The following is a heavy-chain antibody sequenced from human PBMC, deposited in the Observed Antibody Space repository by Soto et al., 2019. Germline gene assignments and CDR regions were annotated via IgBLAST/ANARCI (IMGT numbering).Heavy chain of an antibody. CDR2: IYYSGST. CDR1: GGSISGGDYY. J-gene: IGHJ6*02. V-gene: IGHV4-30-4*01. D-gene: IGHD3-10*01. Sequence: SETLSLTCTVSGGSISGGDYYWSWIRQPPGKGLEWIGYIYYSGSTYYNPSLKSRVTISVDTSKNQFSLKLSSVAAADTAVYYCARDHGWTGYYYGSGSYYNYYGMDVWGQGTTVTVSS. CDR3: ARDHGWTGYYYGSGSYYNYYGMDV.